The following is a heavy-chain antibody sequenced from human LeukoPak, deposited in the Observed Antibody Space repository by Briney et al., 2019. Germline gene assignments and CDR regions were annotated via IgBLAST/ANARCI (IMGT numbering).Heavy chain of an antibody. Sequence: PGGSLRLSCAASGFTFSSYAMHWVRQAPGKGLEWVAVISYDGSNKYYADSVKGRFTISRDNSNNTLYLQMNSLRAEDTAVYYCVTGMYCSSTSCLYYYYYGMDVWGQGTTVTVSS. CDR3: VTGMYCSSTSCLYYYYYGMDV. D-gene: IGHD2-2*01. CDR1: GFTFSSYA. V-gene: IGHV3-30-3*01. CDR2: ISYDGSNK. J-gene: IGHJ6*02.